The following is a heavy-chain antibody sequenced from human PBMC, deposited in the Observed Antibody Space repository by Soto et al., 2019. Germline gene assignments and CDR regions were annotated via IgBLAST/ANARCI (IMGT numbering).Heavy chain of an antibody. CDR1: GYSFTNYW. CDR3: ARLGSMPTICYFDY. Sequence: PRESLKISCKGSGYSFTNYWIGWVRQMPGKGLEWMGIIYPGDSDTTYSPSFQGQVTISVDKSISTAYLQWSSLKASDTAMYYCARLGSMPTICYFDYWGQGTLVTVSS. CDR2: IYPGDSDT. D-gene: IGHD3-10*01. J-gene: IGHJ4*02. V-gene: IGHV5-51*01.